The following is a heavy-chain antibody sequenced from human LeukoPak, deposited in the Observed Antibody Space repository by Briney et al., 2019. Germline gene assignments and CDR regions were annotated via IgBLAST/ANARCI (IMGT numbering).Heavy chain of an antibody. CDR2: INHSGST. D-gene: IGHD3-10*01. Sequence: SETLSLTCAVYGGSFSGYYWSWIRQPPGKGLEWNGEINHSGSTNYNPSLKSRVTISVDTSKNQFSLKLSSVTAADTAVYYCARVKVPPTYYYGMDVWGQGTTVTVSS. CDR1: GGSFSGYY. V-gene: IGHV4-34*01. CDR3: ARVKVPPTYYYGMDV. J-gene: IGHJ6*02.